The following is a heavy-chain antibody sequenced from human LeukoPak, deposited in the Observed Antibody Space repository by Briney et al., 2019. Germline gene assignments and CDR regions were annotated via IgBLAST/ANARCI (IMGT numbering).Heavy chain of an antibody. CDR3: ARGHSTSSSFDY. D-gene: IGHD6-6*01. CDR1: GYTFTDYY. CDR2: INLNSGGT. V-gene: IGHV1-2*02. J-gene: IGHJ4*02. Sequence: ASVKVSCKASGYTFTDYYILWVRQAPGQGLEWMGWINLNSGGTNYAQKFQGRVTMTRDTSITTAYMELSRLRSDDTAVYYCARGHSTSSSFDYWGQGSLVTVSS.